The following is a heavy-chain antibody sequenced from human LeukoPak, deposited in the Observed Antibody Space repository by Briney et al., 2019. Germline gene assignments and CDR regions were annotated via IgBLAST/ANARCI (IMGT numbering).Heavy chain of an antibody. D-gene: IGHD2-2*01. CDR1: GGTFSSYA. Sequence: SVKVSCKASGGTFSSYAISWVRQAPGQGLEWVGGIIPIFGTANYAQKFQGRVTITADESTSTAYMELSSLRSEDTAVYYCARARRDPAASDYFDYWGQGTLVTVSS. CDR2: IIPIFGTA. J-gene: IGHJ4*02. V-gene: IGHV1-69*13. CDR3: ARARRDPAASDYFDY.